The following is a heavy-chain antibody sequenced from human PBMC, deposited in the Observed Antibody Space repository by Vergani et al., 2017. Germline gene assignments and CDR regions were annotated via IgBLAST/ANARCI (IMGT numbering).Heavy chain of an antibody. Sequence: QAQLVQSGPELKKPGASVKVSCKASCYTFTSYALHWVRQAPGQGLEWLGWINTNTETPTYAQAFTGRFVFSLDSSVNTAFLQISGLTAEDTALYYCARAKRGRIAVSAADTWGQGTLVTVSS. J-gene: IGHJ5*02. CDR3: ARAKRGRIAVSAADT. V-gene: IGHV7-4-1*02. CDR2: INTNTETP. D-gene: IGHD6-19*01. CDR1: CYTFTSYA.